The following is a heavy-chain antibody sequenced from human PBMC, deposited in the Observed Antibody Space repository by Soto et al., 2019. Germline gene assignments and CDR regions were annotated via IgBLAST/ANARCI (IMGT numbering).Heavy chain of an antibody. V-gene: IGHV1-69*01. CDR2: IIPISGTA. D-gene: IGHD2-2*01. J-gene: IGHJ6*02. CDR1: GGTFSSYA. CDR3: ARSQGSSTSLEIYYYYDYGMDV. Sequence: QVQLVQSGAEVKKPGSSVKVSCKASGGTFSSYAISWVRQAPGQGLEWMGGIIPISGTAKYAKKFQGRVTITADESTSKAYMELSSLRSEDTAVYYCARSQGSSTSLEIYYYYDYGMDVWGQGPTVTVSS.